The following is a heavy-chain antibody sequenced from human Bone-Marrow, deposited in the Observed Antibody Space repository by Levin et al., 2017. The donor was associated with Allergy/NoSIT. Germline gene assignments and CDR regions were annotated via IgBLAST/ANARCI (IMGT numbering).Heavy chain of an antibody. CDR3: ARDPARGYYDSSGYSGDH. D-gene: IGHD3-22*01. CDR1: GFTFRHYT. Sequence: GGSLRLSCAASGFTFRHYTMNWVRQAPGKGLEWVSCITSSGDSTYYADSVKGRFTISRDNAKNSLYLQLNRLRDEDTAMYYCARDPARGYYDSSGYSGDHWGQGTLVTISS. J-gene: IGHJ4*02. V-gene: IGHV3-48*02. CDR2: ITSSGDST.